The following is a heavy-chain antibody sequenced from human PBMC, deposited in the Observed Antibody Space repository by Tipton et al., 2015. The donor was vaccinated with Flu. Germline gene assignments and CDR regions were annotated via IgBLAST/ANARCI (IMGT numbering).Heavy chain of an antibody. V-gene: IGHV4-38-2*02. Sequence: TLPLTCSVSGDSIRSRYYWAWIRQPPGRGLEWIGSVSHSGNTYYEPSLKSRVTISLDTFQNHFSLKLISVTAADTAVYYCSRSTYYYGSGTSDYWGQGTLVTVSS. CDR1: GDSIRSRYY. CDR2: VSHSGNT. CDR3: SRSTYYYGSGTSDY. J-gene: IGHJ4*02. D-gene: IGHD3-10*01.